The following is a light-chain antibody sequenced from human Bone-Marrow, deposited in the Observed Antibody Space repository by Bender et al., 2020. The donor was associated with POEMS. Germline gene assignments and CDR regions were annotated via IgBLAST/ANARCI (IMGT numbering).Light chain of an antibody. CDR3: CSYAGGYSWV. J-gene: IGLJ3*02. CDR2: EVT. CDR1: SRDVGRYNH. V-gene: IGLV2-8*01. Sequence: QSTLTQPASASGSLGQSVTISCTGTSRDVGRYNHVSWYKQHAGKAPKLMIYEVTKRPSGVPARFSGSKSGNTASLTVSGLQAEDEADYYCCSYAGGYSWVFGGGTKLTVL.